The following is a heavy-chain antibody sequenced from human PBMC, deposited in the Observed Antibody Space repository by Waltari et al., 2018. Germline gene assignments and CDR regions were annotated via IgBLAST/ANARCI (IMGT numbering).Heavy chain of an antibody. CDR2: ISSHSSAI. V-gene: IGHV3-48*01. Sequence: EVQLVESGGGLIQPGGSLRLSCAASGFTLTTYRMVWVRQAPGKGGEYLVVISSHSSAIYYADSVKGRFTISRDNSNNSVYLQMNGLRAEDTAIYYCARGGYDYGNSWASDYWGPGTLVTVSS. CDR1: GFTLTTYR. D-gene: IGHD4-17*01. CDR3: ARGGYDYGNSWASDY. J-gene: IGHJ4*02.